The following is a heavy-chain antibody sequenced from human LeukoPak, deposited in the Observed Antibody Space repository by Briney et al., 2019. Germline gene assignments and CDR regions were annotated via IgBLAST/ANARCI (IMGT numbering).Heavy chain of an antibody. CDR2: INPSDGST. V-gene: IGHV1-46*01. CDR1: GYTFTSCY. D-gene: IGHD2-2*01. Sequence: ASVKVSCKASGYTFTSCYMHWVRQAPGQGLEWMGIINPSDGSTSYAQKFQGRVTMTEDTSTDTAYMELSSLRSEDTAVYYCATENDPVVPAAHGYYYYGMDVWGQGTTVTVSS. J-gene: IGHJ6*02. CDR3: ATENDPVVPAAHGYYYYGMDV.